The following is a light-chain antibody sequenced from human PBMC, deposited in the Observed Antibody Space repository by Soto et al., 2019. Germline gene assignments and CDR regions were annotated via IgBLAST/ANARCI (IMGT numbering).Light chain of an antibody. Sequence: IQLTQSPSSLSASVGDRVTITCRASQNVDSYLNWYQQRPGKAPKLLIHDASSLQSGVSSRYSGRGSGTDFALTINSLQPEDFATFYCQQTYTTPWTFGQGTKVDIK. CDR2: DAS. CDR3: QQTYTTPWT. J-gene: IGKJ1*01. CDR1: QNVDSY. V-gene: IGKV1-39*01.